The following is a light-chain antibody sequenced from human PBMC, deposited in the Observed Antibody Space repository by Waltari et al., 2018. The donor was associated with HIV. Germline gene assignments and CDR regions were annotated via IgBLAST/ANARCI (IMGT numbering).Light chain of an antibody. Sequence: QSVLTQPPSVSGAPGQRVTISCTASSSNIRAGYAVHWYQQLPGTAPKLLTYGNSNRPSGVPDRFSGSKSGTSASLAITGLQAEDEADYYCQSYDSSLSGSVFGGGTKLTVL. J-gene: IGLJ2*01. V-gene: IGLV1-40*01. CDR1: SSNIRAGYA. CDR3: QSYDSSLSGSV. CDR2: GNS.